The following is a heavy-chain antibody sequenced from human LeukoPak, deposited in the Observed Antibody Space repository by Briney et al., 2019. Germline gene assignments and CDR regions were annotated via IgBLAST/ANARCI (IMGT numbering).Heavy chain of an antibody. Sequence: PSETLSLTCAVYGGSFSGYYWSWIRQPPGKGLEWIGEINHSGSTNYNPSLKSRVTISVDTSKNQFSLKLSSVTAADTAVYYCARGRDSGYYYYYMDVWGKGTTVTVSS. CDR1: GGSFSGYY. J-gene: IGHJ6*03. CDR2: INHSGST. CDR3: ARGRDSGYYYYYMDV. D-gene: IGHD6-19*01. V-gene: IGHV4-34*01.